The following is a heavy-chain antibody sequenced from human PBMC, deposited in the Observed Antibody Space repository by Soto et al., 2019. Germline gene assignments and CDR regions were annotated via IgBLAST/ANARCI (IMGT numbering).Heavy chain of an antibody. CDR3: AKSGLLWFGELFDPAFDY. CDR2: ISYDGSNK. J-gene: IGHJ4*02. CDR1: GFTFSSYG. D-gene: IGHD3-10*01. V-gene: IGHV3-30*18. Sequence: GGSLRLSCAASGFTFSSYGMHWVRQAPGKGLEWVAVISYDGSNKYYADSVKGRFTISRDNSKNTLYLQMNSLRAEDTAVYYCAKSGLLWFGELFDPAFDYWGQGTLVTVSS.